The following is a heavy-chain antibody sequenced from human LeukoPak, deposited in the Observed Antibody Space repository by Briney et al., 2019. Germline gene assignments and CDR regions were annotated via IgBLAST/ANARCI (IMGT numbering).Heavy chain of an antibody. D-gene: IGHD2-21*02. Sequence: GGSLRLSCAASGFTFSSYSMNWIRQAPGKGLEWVSYISSSSSTIYYADSVKGRFTISRDNAKNSLYLQMNSLRAEDTAVYYCARSVTAVGGFDIWGQGTMVTVSS. CDR1: GFTFSSYS. CDR3: ARSVTAVGGFDI. J-gene: IGHJ3*02. V-gene: IGHV3-48*01. CDR2: ISSSSSTI.